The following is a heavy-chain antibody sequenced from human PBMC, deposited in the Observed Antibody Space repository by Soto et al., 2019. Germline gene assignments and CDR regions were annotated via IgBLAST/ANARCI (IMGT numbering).Heavy chain of an antibody. CDR1: GFTFSSYA. Sequence: GGSLRLSCAASGFTFSSYAMSWVRQAPGKGLEWVSAISGSGGSTYYADSVKGRFTISRDNSKNTLYLQMNSLRAEDTAVYYCAKGGFCHGEGGSCLQAVDFDYWGQGTLVTVSS. CDR3: AKGGFCHGEGGSCLQAVDFDY. D-gene: IGHD2-15*01. CDR2: ISGSGGST. V-gene: IGHV3-23*01. J-gene: IGHJ4*02.